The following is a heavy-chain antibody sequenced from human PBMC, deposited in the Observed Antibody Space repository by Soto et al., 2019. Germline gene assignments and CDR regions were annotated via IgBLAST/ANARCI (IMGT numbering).Heavy chain of an antibody. J-gene: IGHJ4*02. CDR1: GGSISSGGYY. Sequence: QVQLQESGPGLVKPSQTLSLTCTVSGGSISSGGYYWSWIRQHPGKGLEWIGYIYYSGSTYYNPSLKSRVTRSVDTSKNQFSLKLSSVTAADTAVYYCARCGYNGSYYFDYWGQGTLVTVSS. CDR3: ARCGYNGSYYFDY. V-gene: IGHV4-31*03. D-gene: IGHD5-12*01. CDR2: IYYSGST.